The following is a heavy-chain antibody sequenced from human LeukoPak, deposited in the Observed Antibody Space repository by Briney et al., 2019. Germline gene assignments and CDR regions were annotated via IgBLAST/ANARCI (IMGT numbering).Heavy chain of an antibody. CDR3: ARDGSVLRYFDWSNYDY. CDR1: GFTLSSYE. V-gene: IGHV3-48*03. CDR2: ISSSGSTI. J-gene: IGHJ4*02. Sequence: GGSLRLSCAASGFTLSSYEMNWVRQAPGKGLEWVSYISSSGSTIYYADSVKGRFTISRDNAKNSLYLQMNSLRAEDTAVYYCARDGSVLRYFDWSNYDYWGQGTLVTVSS. D-gene: IGHD3-9*01.